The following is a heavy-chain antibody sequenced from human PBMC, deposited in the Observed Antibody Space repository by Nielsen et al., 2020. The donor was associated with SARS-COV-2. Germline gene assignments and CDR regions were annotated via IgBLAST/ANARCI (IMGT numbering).Heavy chain of an antibody. Sequence: SETLSLTCTVSGGSISSYYWSWIRQPPGKGLEWIGYIYYSGSTNYNPSLKSRVTISVDTSKNQFSLRLSSVTAADTAVYYCARDYGDYGFDYWGQGTLVTVSS. D-gene: IGHD4-17*01. CDR2: IYYSGST. CDR1: GGSISSYY. V-gene: IGHV4-59*01. CDR3: ARDYGDYGFDY. J-gene: IGHJ4*02.